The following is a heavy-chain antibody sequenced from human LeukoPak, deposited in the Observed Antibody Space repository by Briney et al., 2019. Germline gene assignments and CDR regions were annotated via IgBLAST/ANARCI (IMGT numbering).Heavy chain of an antibody. CDR2: INRDGSST. J-gene: IGHJ4*02. V-gene: IGHV3-74*01. D-gene: IGHD1-7*01. CDR3: AKAYWNYRGPFDY. CDR1: GFTFSSYW. Sequence: GGSLRLSCAASGFTFSSYWMHWVRQAPGKGLVWVSRINRDGSSTNYADSVKGRFTISRDNAKNTLYLQMNSLRAEDTAVYYCAKAYWNYRGPFDYWGQGTLVTVSS.